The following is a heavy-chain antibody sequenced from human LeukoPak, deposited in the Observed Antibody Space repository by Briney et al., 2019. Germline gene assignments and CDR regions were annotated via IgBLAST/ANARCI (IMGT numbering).Heavy chain of an antibody. CDR3: ARGHLTDYYGMDV. V-gene: IGHV3-21*01. CDR1: GFTFSSYS. CDR2: ISSSSSYI. Sequence: PGGSLRLSCAASGFTFSSYSMNWVRQAPGKGLEWVSSISSSSSYIYYADSVKGRFTISRDNAKNSLYLQMNSLRAEDTAVYYCARGHLTDYYGMDVWGKGTTVTVSS. J-gene: IGHJ6*04. D-gene: IGHD1-20*01.